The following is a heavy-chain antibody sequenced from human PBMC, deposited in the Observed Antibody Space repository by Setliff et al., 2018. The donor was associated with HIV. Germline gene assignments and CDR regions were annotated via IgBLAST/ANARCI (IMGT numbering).Heavy chain of an antibody. V-gene: IGHV4-59*01. CDR3: ARRVGSYFDY. J-gene: IGHJ4*02. D-gene: IGHD1-26*01. CDR1: GGSISSYY. CDR2: IYYTGST. Sequence: SETLSLTCNVSGGSISSYYWSWLRQPPGKRFEWIGYIYYTGSTDYNPSLKSRVTISMDTSKNQFSLKLNSLSAADTAVYYCARRVGSYFDYWGQGTLVTVSS.